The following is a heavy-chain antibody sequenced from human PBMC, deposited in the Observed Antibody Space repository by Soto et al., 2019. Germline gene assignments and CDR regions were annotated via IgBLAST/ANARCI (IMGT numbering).Heavy chain of an antibody. D-gene: IGHD2-2*01. J-gene: IGHJ6*02. V-gene: IGHV6-1*01. CDR1: GGSVYSNSSA. CDR2: TYYTSKWYN. Sequence: VSITLASSGGSVYSNSSAWNWIRQSPSRCLECLGRTYYTSKWYNDYAVSVKSRITIHPNTSKNQFSLQLNSVTPEDTAVYYCARAKIVVVPAAPLKYYYYGMDVWGQGTTVP. CDR3: ARAKIVVVPAAPLKYYYYGMDV.